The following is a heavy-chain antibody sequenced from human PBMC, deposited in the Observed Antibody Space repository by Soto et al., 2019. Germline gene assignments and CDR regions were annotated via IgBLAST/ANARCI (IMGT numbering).Heavy chain of an antibody. CDR1: GFTVSNNY. CDR3: AAPRGGWGY. Sequence: EVQLVESGGGLIQPGGSLRLSCAVSGFTVSNNYMSWVRQAPGKGLEGVSVIYSGGYTAYGDSVKGRFTISRDNSKNTQYLQRNTRRPADAGVYYWAAPRGGWGYWGQGTLVTVSS. V-gene: IGHV3-53*01. D-gene: IGHD3-10*01. J-gene: IGHJ4*02. CDR2: IYSGGYT.